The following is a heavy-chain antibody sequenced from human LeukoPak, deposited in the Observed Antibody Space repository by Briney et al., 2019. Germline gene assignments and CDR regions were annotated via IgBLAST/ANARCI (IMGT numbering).Heavy chain of an antibody. Sequence: PGGSLRLSCAASGFTFSSYAMSWVRQAPGKGLEWVSAISGSGGSTYYADSVKGRFTTSRDNSKNTLYLQMNSLRAEDTAVYYCAKGGDIVVVVAASYMDVWGKGTTVTVSS. CDR1: GFTFSSYA. D-gene: IGHD2-15*01. V-gene: IGHV3-23*01. J-gene: IGHJ6*03. CDR3: AKGGDIVVVVAASYMDV. CDR2: ISGSGGST.